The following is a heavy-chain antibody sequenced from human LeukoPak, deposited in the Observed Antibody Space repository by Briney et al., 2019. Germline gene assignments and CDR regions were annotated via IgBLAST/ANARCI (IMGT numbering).Heavy chain of an antibody. D-gene: IGHD3-22*01. V-gene: IGHV1-8*01. CDR3: ARSYYDSSGYYILFDY. Sequence: ASVKVSCKASGYTFTSYDINWVRQATGQGLEWMGWMNPNSGNTGYVQKFQGRVTMTRNTSISTAYMELSSLRSEDTAVYYCARSYYDSSGYYILFDYWGQGTLVTVSS. CDR2: MNPNSGNT. J-gene: IGHJ4*02. CDR1: GYTFTSYD.